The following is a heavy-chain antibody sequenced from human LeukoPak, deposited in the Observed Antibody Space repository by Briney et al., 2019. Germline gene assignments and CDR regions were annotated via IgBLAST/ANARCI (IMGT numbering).Heavy chain of an antibody. CDR1: GDSVSSNSAP. CDR3: ARAGRLPYDCSGMDV. J-gene: IGHJ6*02. Sequence: SQTLSLTLAISGDSVSSNSAPWNWIRQPPSRGLEWLGKTYYRSKRYNDYAVYAKSRMTINPDTSKNQFALQLNPVTPENTAVYDCARAGRLPYDCSGMDVRGQGTTVTVS. V-gene: IGHV6-1*01. D-gene: IGHD1-14*01. CDR2: TYYRSKRYN.